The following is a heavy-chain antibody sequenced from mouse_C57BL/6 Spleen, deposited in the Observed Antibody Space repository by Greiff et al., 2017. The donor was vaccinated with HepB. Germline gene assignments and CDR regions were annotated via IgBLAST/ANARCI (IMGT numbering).Heavy chain of an antibody. CDR3: ATRGFYGSSRFAY. J-gene: IGHJ3*01. V-gene: IGHV1-18*01. CDR2: INPNNGGT. D-gene: IGHD1-1*01. CDR1: GYTFTDYN. Sequence: EVQLQESGPELVKPGASVKIPCKASGYTFTDYNMDWVKQSHGKSLEWIGDINPNNGGTIYNQKFKGKATLTVDKSSSTAYMELRSLTSEDTAVYYCATRGFYGSSRFAYWGQGTLVTVSA.